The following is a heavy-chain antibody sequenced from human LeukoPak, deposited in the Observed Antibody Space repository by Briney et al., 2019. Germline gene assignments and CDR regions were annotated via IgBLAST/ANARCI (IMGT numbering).Heavy chain of an antibody. CDR2: IKQDGSDK. V-gene: IGHV3-7*01. Sequence: GGSLRLSCAASGFTYSSYWMSWLRQSPGKGREWVTNIKQDGSDKYYVGSVNGRFTISRDNAKNSLYLKMNGLRAEDTAVYYCARIPHYYDSSGYYSYYFDYWGQGTLVTVSS. CDR1: GFTYSSYW. CDR3: ARIPHYYDSSGYYSYYFDY. J-gene: IGHJ4*02. D-gene: IGHD3-22*01.